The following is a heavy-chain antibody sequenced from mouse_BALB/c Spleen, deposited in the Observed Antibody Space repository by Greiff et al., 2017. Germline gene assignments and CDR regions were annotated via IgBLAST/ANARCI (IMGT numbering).Heavy chain of an antibody. Sequence: QVQLKESGAELARPGASVKLSCKASGYTFTSYWMQWVKQRPGQGLEWIGAIYPGDGDTRYTQKFKGKATLTADKSSSTAYMQLSSLASEDSAVYYCAPLTTGDDWGQGTSVTVSS. J-gene: IGHJ4*01. D-gene: IGHD6-1*01. CDR1: GYTFTSYW. V-gene: IGHV1-87*01. CDR3: APLTTGDD. CDR2: IYPGDGDT.